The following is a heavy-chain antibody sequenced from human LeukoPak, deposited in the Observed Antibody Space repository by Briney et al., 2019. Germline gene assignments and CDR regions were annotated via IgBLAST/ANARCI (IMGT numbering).Heavy chain of an antibody. V-gene: IGHV4-31*03. D-gene: IGHD3-3*01. Sequence: SQTLSLTCTVSGGSISSGGYYWSWLRQHPGKGLEWLGYIYYSGSTYYNPSLKSRVTISVDTSKNQFSLKLSSVTAADTAVYYCARDFRGYDFWSGYGGGYMDVWGKGTTVTVSS. J-gene: IGHJ6*03. CDR3: ARDFRGYDFWSGYGGGYMDV. CDR1: GGSISSGGYY. CDR2: IYYSGST.